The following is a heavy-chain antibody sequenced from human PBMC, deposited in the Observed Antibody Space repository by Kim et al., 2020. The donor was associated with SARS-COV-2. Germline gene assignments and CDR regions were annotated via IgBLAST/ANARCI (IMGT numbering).Heavy chain of an antibody. V-gene: IGHV3-23*01. CDR3: AKGRSTSCYTDFDC. J-gene: IGHJ4*02. Sequence: YGDAGKGRFTIPRDKSKNTLYLQMNSLRAADTAVYYCAKGRSTSCYTDFDCWGQGTLVTVSS. D-gene: IGHD2-2*02.